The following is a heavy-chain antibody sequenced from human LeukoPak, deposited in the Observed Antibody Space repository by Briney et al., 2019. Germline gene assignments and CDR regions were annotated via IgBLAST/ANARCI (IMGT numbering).Heavy chain of an antibody. Sequence: SQTHSLTCAISGDSVSSNSVRNWIRQSPSRGLEWLGRTYYRSTWYNDYAVSVRGRITVNPDTSKNQFSLHLNSVTPEDTAVYYCARRLTQYDCFDPWGQGILVTVSS. CDR1: GDSVSSNSV. CDR3: ARRLTQYDCFDP. V-gene: IGHV6-1*01. D-gene: IGHD2-2*01. J-gene: IGHJ5*02. CDR2: TYYRSTWYN.